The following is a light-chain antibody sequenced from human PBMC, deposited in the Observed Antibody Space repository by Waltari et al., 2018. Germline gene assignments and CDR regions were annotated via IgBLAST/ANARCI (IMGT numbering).Light chain of an antibody. Sequence: QSALTQPASVSGSPGQSITISCPGTSPDVAGYNYFSWYQQHPGKAPKPMIYEVSNRPSGVSNRFSGSKSGNTASLTISGLQAEDEADYYCSSYTSSSTVVFGGGTKLTVL. CDR3: SSYTSSSTVV. CDR2: EVS. CDR1: SPDVAGYNY. V-gene: IGLV2-14*01. J-gene: IGLJ2*01.